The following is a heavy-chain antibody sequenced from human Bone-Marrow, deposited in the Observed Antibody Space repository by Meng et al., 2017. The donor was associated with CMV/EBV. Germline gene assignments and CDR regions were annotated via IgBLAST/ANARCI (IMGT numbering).Heavy chain of an antibody. D-gene: IGHD2-15*01. V-gene: IGHV4-34*01. Sequence: SETLSLTCTVSGGSISSYYWSWIRQPPGKGLEWIGEINHSGSTNYNPSLKSRVTISVDTSKNQFSLKLSSVTAADTAVYYCARGPTRRYCSGGSCYSGLDPWGQGTLVTVSS. CDR1: GGSISSYY. J-gene: IGHJ5*02. CDR3: ARGPTRRYCSGGSCYSGLDP. CDR2: INHSGST.